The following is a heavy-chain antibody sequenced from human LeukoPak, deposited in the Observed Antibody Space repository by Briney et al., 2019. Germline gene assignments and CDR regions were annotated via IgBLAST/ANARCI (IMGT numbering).Heavy chain of an antibody. CDR3: ARGVEYDYVWGSYRPRPYYFDY. D-gene: IGHD3-16*02. CDR1: GGTFSSYA. J-gene: IGHJ4*02. Sequence: GASVKVSCKASGGTFSSYAISWVRQAPGQGLEWMGGIIPIFGTANYAQKFQGRVTITADKSTSTAYMELSSLRSEDTAVYYCARGVEYDYVWGSYRPRPYYFDYWGQGTLVTVSS. CDR2: IIPIFGTA. V-gene: IGHV1-69*06.